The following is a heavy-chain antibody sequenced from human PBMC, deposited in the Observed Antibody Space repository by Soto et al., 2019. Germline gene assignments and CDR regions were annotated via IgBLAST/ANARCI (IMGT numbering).Heavy chain of an antibody. CDR3: AKDLGRIAARPSYYFDY. D-gene: IGHD6-6*01. Sequence: EVQLLESGGGLVQPGGSLRLSCAASGFTFSSYAMSWVRQASGKGLEWVSAISGSGGSTYYADSVKGRFTISRDNSKNTLYLQMYSLRAEVTAVYYCAKDLGRIAARPSYYFDYWGQGTLVTVS. V-gene: IGHV3-23*01. CDR2: ISGSGGST. J-gene: IGHJ4*02. CDR1: GFTFSSYA.